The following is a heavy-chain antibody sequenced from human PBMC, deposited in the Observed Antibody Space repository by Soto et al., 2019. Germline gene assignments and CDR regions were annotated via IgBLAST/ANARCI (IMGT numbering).Heavy chain of an antibody. D-gene: IGHD1-1*01. CDR2: IKQDGSEE. V-gene: IGHV3-7*05. CDR1: GFTFSSYW. Sequence: EVQLVESGGGLVQPGGSLKLSCTASGFTFSSYWMTWVRQAPGKGLEWVANIKQDGSEENYVDSVKGRFTISRDNAKNSLYLQMNNLRAEDTAVYYCAREGQTTRYKYWGQGALVTVSS. CDR3: AREGQTTRYKY. J-gene: IGHJ4*02.